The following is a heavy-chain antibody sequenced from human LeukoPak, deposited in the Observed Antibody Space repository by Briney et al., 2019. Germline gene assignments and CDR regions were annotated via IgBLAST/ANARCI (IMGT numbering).Heavy chain of an antibody. D-gene: IGHD3-22*01. J-gene: IGHJ4*02. CDR2: ISGSGGST. CDR1: GFTFSSYA. CDR3: AKDFPHDSSGHDY. Sequence: GGSLRLSCAASGFTFSSYAMSWVRQAPGKGLEWVSAISGSGGSTYYADSVKGRFAISRDNSKNTLYLQMNSLRAEDTTVYYCAKDFPHDSSGHDYWGQGTLVTVSS. V-gene: IGHV3-23*01.